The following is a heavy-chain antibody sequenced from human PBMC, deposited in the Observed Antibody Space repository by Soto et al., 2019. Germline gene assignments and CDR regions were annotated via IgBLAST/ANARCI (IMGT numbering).Heavy chain of an antibody. Sequence: QVQLVQSGAEVKKPGSSVKVSCKASGGTFSNYAINWVRQAPGQGLEWMGGIIPLFGTPNYAQKFQGRVTFTAHKSTSTAYMELRSLRSDDTAVYYCARGWETAGTTTPFAYWGQGTLVTVSS. J-gene: IGHJ4*02. CDR2: IIPLFGTP. V-gene: IGHV1-69*06. D-gene: IGHD1-26*01. CDR3: ARGWETAGTTTPFAY. CDR1: GGTFSNYA.